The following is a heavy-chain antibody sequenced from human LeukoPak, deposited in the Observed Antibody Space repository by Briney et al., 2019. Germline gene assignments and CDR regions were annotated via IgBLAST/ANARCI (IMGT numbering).Heavy chain of an antibody. CDR1: GYSFTSYW. CDR3: ARLGGSAMQQLVSSWFDP. V-gene: IGHV5-51*01. D-gene: IGHD6-13*01. Sequence: GESLKISCKGSGYSFTSYWIGWVRQMPGKGLEWMGIIYPGDSDTRYSPSFQGQVTISADKSISTAYLQWSSLKASDTAMYYCARLGGSAMQQLVSSWFDPWGQGTLVTVSS. J-gene: IGHJ5*02. CDR2: IYPGDSDT.